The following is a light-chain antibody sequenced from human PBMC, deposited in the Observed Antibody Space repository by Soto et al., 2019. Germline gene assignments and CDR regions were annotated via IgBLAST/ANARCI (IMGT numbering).Light chain of an antibody. Sequence: DTQMTQSPSTLSSSVGDRVTITCQSTQTISRWLAWYQQKPGKAPRLLIYKAFTLESGVQSRFSGRGSGTEVTLTISSLQPDVFATYYCQHSNNYSEPVGQGTNV. CDR2: KAF. J-gene: IGKJ1*01. CDR1: QTISRW. CDR3: QHSNNYSEP. V-gene: IGKV1-5*03.